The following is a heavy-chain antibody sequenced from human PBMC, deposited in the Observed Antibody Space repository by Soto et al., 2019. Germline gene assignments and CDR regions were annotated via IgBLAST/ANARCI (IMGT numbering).Heavy chain of an antibody. J-gene: IGHJ5*02. D-gene: IGHD3-3*01. V-gene: IGHV1-2*02. Sequence: ASVKVSCKASGYTFTGYFIHWVRQAPGQGLEWMGYINPNGGATKYAPRFQGRVTMTSDTSIRTAYMDLSNLTSDDTAVYYCARGGGTILAPLPWSPGTLVTVSS. CDR2: INPNGGAT. CDR3: ARGGGTILAPLP. CDR1: GYTFTGYF.